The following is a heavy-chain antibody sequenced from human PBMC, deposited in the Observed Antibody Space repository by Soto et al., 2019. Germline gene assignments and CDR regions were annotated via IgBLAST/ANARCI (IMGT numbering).Heavy chain of an antibody. V-gene: IGHV4-59*01. Sequence: LSLACTVSGGSISSYYWSWIRQPPGKGLEWIGYIYYSGSTNYNPSLKSRVTISVDTSKNQFSLKLSSVTAADTAVYYCARGDTAIIFDYWGQGTLVTVSS. J-gene: IGHJ4*02. CDR1: GGSISSYY. D-gene: IGHD5-18*01. CDR2: IYYSGST. CDR3: ARGDTAIIFDY.